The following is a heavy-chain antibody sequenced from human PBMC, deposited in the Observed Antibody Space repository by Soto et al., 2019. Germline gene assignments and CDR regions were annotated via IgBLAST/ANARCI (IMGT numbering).Heavy chain of an antibody. V-gene: IGHV3-30-3*01. CDR2: ISYDGSNK. Sequence: QVQLVESGGGVVQPGRSLRLSCAASGFTFSSYAMHWVRQAPGKGLEWVAVISYDGSNKYYADSVKGRFTISRDNSKNPLYLQMNSLRAEDRVVYCVGRGTGVISFDYWGRGPRVAFAS. D-gene: IGHD3-16*02. J-gene: IGHJ4*02. CDR3: GRGTGVISFDY. CDR1: GFTFSSYA.